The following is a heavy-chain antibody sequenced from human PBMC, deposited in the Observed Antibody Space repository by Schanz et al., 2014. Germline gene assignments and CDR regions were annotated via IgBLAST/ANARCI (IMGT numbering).Heavy chain of an antibody. Sequence: EVQLVESGGGLAQPGGSLRLSCAASGITFSSHSFNWVRQAPGKGLEWISYITYNGGTIYYADSVKGRFTISRDNAKNSLCLEMNSLRAEDTAVYYCARAGYDADNWFDPWGQGTLVTVSS. J-gene: IGHJ5*02. CDR1: GITFSSHS. CDR2: ITYNGGTI. D-gene: IGHD2-2*01. CDR3: ARAGYDADNWFDP. V-gene: IGHV3-48*01.